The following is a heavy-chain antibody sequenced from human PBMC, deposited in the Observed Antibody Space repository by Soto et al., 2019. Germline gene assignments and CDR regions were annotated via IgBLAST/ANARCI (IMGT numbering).Heavy chain of an antibody. D-gene: IGHD6-6*01. Sequence: EVQLAESGGGLAQPGASLRLSCAASGFTLSGYAMDWVRQAPGKGLEYVSGISSNGVGTYYANSVQGRFTISRDNSKNTVYLQMCSLRPEDMAVYYCARRARPDFYYMDVWGKGTTVTVSS. CDR2: ISSNGVGT. J-gene: IGHJ6*03. CDR1: GFTLSGYA. V-gene: IGHV3-64*01. CDR3: ARRARPDFYYMDV.